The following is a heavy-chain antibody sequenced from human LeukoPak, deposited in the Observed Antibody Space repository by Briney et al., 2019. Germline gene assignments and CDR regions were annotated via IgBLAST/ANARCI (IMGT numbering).Heavy chain of an antibody. CDR3: ARVVFLGKWSIPFDS. D-gene: IGHD3-16*01. J-gene: IGHJ4*02. CDR2: ISYDGNNK. V-gene: IGHV3-30*01. CDR1: GFTFSNYT. Sequence: PGRSLRLSSAASGFTFSNYTMHWVRQAPGKGLEWVAVISYDGNNKYYADSVKGRFTISRDNSKNTLYLQMNNLRAEDTAVYFCARVVFLGKWSIPFDSWGQGTLVTVSS.